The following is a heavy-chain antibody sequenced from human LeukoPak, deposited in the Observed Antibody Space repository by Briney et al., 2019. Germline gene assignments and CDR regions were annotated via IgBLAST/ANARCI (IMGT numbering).Heavy chain of an antibody. Sequence: GRSLRLSCAASGFTFSSYGMHWVRQAPGKGLEWVAVIWYDGSNKYYADSVKGRFTISRDNSKNTLYLQMNSLRAEDTAVYYCAGVADSYGYYFDYWGQGTLVTVSS. D-gene: IGHD5-18*01. CDR1: GFTFSSYG. CDR2: IWYDGSNK. CDR3: AGVADSYGYYFDY. J-gene: IGHJ4*02. V-gene: IGHV3-33*01.